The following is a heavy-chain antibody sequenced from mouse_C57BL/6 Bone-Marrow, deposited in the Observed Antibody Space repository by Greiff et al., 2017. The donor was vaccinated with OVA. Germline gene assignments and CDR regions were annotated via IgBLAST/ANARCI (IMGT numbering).Heavy chain of an antibody. CDR3: VRPELGRGVAMDY. D-gene: IGHD4-1*01. V-gene: IGHV10-1*01. Sequence: EVQVVESGGGLVQPKGSLKLSCAASGFSFNTYAMNWVRQAPGKGLEWVARIRSKSNNYATYYADSVKDRFTISRDDSESMLYLQMNNLKTEDTAMYYCVRPELGRGVAMDYWGQGTSVTVSS. J-gene: IGHJ4*01. CDR1: GFSFNTYA. CDR2: IRSKSNNYAT.